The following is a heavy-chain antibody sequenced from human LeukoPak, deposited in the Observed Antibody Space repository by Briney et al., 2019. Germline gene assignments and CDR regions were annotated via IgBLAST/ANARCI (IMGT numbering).Heavy chain of an antibody. CDR3: AAVIDY. CDR2: INQDGTEK. V-gene: IGHV3-7*01. CDR1: GFTFTTYW. J-gene: IGHJ4*02. Sequence: GESLRLSCAASGFTFTTYWMSWVRQLPGKGLEWVANINQDGTEKYYVDSVKGRFTISRDNAKNSLYLQMNSLRAEDTAVYYCAAVIDYWGQGTLVTVSS.